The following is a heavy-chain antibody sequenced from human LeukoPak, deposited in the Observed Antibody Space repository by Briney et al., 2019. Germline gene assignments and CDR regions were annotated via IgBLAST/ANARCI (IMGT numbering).Heavy chain of an antibody. V-gene: IGHV3-23*01. J-gene: IGHJ4*02. CDR3: AKVQFNWGPIDY. CDR1: GFTFSNFA. D-gene: IGHD7-27*01. CDR2: IDGSGEKT. Sequence: GGSLRLSCAASGFTFSNFAIRWVRQVPGKGLEWVSSIDGSGEKTHYPDSVRGRFTVSRDNSKNTLYLQMSSLRVEDTATYFCAKVQFNWGPIDYWGQGTPVIVSS.